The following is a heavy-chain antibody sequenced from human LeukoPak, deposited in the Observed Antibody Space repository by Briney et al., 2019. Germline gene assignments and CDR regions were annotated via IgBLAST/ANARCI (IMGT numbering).Heavy chain of an antibody. D-gene: IGHD6-25*01. CDR3: AKEIGQRGFWDY. V-gene: IGHV3-30*18. CDR2: ISNDGSSK. CDR1: GFTFSNSD. Sequence: GGSLRLSCAASGFTFSNSDMHWVRQAPGKGLEWVAVISNDGSSKFYADSVKGRFTISKDNAKNTLYLQMNSLRPEDTAVYYCAKEIGQRGFWDYWGQGTLVTVSS. J-gene: IGHJ4*02.